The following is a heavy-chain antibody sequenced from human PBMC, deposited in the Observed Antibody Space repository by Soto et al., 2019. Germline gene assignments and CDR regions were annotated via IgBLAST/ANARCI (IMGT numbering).Heavy chain of an antibody. V-gene: IGHV3-30*18. CDR2: TSYDGSIK. Sequence: PGKGLEWVTLTSYDGSIKHYADSVRGRFTISRDNSKNTLYLQMNSLRVEDTAVYFCAKDLPLAVTGALGSGMAVWRQGTTVIGFS. J-gene: IGHJ6*01. CDR3: AKDLPLAVTGALGSGMAV. D-gene: IGHD6-19*01.